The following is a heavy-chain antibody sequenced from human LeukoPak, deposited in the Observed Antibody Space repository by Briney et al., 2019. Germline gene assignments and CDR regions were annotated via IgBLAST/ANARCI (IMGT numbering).Heavy chain of an antibody. CDR1: GFTFSSYA. J-gene: IGHJ4*02. D-gene: IGHD5-18*01. V-gene: IGHV3-23*01. CDR2: ISGSGGST. Sequence: PGGSLRLSCAASGFTFSSYAMSWVRQAPGKGLEWVSAISGSGGSTYYADSVKGRFTISRDNSKNTLYLQMNSLRAEDTAVYYCANAGGTAMVNVDPYYFDYWGQGTLVTVSS. CDR3: ANAGGTAMVNVDPYYFDY.